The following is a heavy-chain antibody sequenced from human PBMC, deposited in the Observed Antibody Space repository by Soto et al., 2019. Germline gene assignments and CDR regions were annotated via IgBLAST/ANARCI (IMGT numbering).Heavy chain of an antibody. J-gene: IGHJ6*02. Sequence: ASVKVSCKVSGYTLTELSMHWVRQAPGKGLEWMGGFDPEDGETIYAQKFQGRVTMTEDTSTDTAYMELSSLRSEDTAMYYCATGFLGYCTNGVCYRGYGMDVWGQGTTVTVSS. V-gene: IGHV1-24*01. CDR1: GYTLTELS. CDR3: ATGFLGYCTNGVCYRGYGMDV. CDR2: FDPEDGET. D-gene: IGHD2-8*01.